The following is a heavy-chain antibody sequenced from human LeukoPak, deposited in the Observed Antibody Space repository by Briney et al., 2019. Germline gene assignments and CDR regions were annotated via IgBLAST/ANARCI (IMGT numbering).Heavy chain of an antibody. Sequence: SETLSLTCTVSSGSISSYYWSWIRQPPGKGLEWIGYIYYTGSTNYNPSLKSRVTISVDKSKNQFSLKLSSVTAADTAVYYCARGGRDGYNKFDYWGQGTLVTVSS. J-gene: IGHJ4*02. CDR3: ARGGRDGYNKFDY. CDR2: IYYTGST. V-gene: IGHV4-59*12. D-gene: IGHD5-24*01. CDR1: SGSISSYY.